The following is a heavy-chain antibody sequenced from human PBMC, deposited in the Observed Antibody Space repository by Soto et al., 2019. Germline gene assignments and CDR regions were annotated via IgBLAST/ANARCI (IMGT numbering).Heavy chain of an antibody. J-gene: IGHJ4*02. CDR2: TYCRSQWHY. D-gene: IGHD6-19*01. CDR1: GDSVSGNSVA. CDR3: ARDRDASGWFHFDC. V-gene: IGHV6-1*01. Sequence: PSQTLSLTCVISGDSVSGNSVAWSWIRQSPSRGLEWLGRTYCRSQWHYDYAVSVRSRITINPDTSRNQFSLQLNSVTPEDTAVYYCARDRDASGWFHFDCWGQGTLVTVSS.